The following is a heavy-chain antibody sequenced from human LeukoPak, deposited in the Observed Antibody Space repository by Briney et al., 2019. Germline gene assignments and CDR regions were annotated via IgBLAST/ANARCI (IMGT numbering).Heavy chain of an antibody. J-gene: IGHJ4*02. Sequence: SETLSLTCTVSGGSISSGSYYWRWIRQPAGKGLEWIGRIYTSGSTNYNPSLKSRVTISVDTSKNQFSLKLSSVTAADTAVYYCARQPIPRGYFFDYWGQGTLVTVSS. CDR2: IYTSGST. D-gene: IGHD5-18*01. CDR3: ARQPIPRGYFFDY. CDR1: GGSISSGSYY. V-gene: IGHV4-61*02.